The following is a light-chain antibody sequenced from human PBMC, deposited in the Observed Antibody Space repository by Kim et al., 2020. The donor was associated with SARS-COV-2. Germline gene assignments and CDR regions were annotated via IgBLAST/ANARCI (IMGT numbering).Light chain of an antibody. Sequence: LSLGERATLSCRASQSVSSSYLAWYQQKPGQAPRLLIYGASSRATGIPDRFSGSGSGTDFTLTISRLEPEDFAVYYCQQYGSSPKTFGQGTKVDIK. V-gene: IGKV3-20*01. CDR3: QQYGSSPKT. CDR2: GAS. J-gene: IGKJ1*01. CDR1: QSVSSSY.